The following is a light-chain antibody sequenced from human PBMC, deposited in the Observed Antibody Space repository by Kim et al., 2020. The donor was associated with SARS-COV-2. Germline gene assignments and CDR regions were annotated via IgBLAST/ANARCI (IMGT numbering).Light chain of an antibody. J-gene: IGLJ3*02. CDR1: SGHSSYA. Sequence: VKLTCTLSSGHSSYAIAWHQQQHEKGPRYLMKLNSDGSHTKGDGIPDRFSGSSSGAERYLTISSLQSEDEADYYCQTWGTGTNWVFGGGTQLTVL. V-gene: IGLV4-69*01. CDR2: LNSDGSH. CDR3: QTWGTGTNWV.